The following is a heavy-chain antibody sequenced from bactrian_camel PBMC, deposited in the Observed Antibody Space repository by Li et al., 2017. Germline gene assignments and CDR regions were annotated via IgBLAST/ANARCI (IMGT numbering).Heavy chain of an antibody. CDR2: IRTGYPFTS. CDR3: AMSFQLPCLGSDERAYDS. D-gene: IGHD4*01. V-gene: IGHV3S66*01. Sequence: VQLVESGGGSVQAGGSLRLACTASGFTIGGANMGWFRQAPGKERETVASIRTGYPFTSDYHASVEGRFTISQDNAKNAVYLQMDSLQPEDTAMYFCAMSFQLPCLGSDERAYDSWGQGTQVTVS. CDR1: GFTIGGAN. J-gene: IGHJ6*01.